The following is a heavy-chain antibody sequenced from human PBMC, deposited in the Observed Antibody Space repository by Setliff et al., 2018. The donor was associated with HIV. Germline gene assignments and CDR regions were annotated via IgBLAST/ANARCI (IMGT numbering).Heavy chain of an antibody. J-gene: IGHJ4*02. CDR3: ARHGQYGSGSYYNRSFDF. CDR1: GYSFTSYW. D-gene: IGHD3-10*01. CDR2: IYPGGSDT. Sequence: PGESLKISCKGSGYSFTSYWIAWFRQMPGKGLECMGIIYPGGSDTRYSPSFRGQVTISGDKSISTAYLQWSSLKSSDTAMYYCARHGQYGSGSYYNRSFDFWGQGTLVTVSS. V-gene: IGHV5-51*01.